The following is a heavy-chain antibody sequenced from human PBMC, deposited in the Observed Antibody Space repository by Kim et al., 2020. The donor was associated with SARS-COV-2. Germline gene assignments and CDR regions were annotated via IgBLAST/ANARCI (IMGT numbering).Heavy chain of an antibody. CDR2: INHSGST. CDR3: ARGGGDYAPFDY. J-gene: IGHJ4*02. CDR1: GGSFSGYY. D-gene: IGHD4-17*01. V-gene: IGHV4-34*01. Sequence: SETLSLTCAVYGGSFSGYYWSWIRQPPGKGLEWIGEINHSGSTNYNPSLKSRVTISVDTSKNQFSLKLSSVTAADTAVYYCARGGGDYAPFDYLGQGTL.